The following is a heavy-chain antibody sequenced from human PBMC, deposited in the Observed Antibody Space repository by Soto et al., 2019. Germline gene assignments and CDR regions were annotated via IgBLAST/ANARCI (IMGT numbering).Heavy chain of an antibody. V-gene: IGHV3-33*01. CDR2: LWSYWSTGTNE. J-gene: IGHJ4*02. CDR1: GFTFSSYG. D-gene: IGHD3-16*01. Sequence: GGSLRLSCAASGFTFSSYGMHWVGQSPGKGLEWVAVLWSYWSTGTNEYYADSVKGRFTISRDNSKNMLYLQMNSLRGEDTAVYYCARVGGSYYFDHWGQGTLVTVSS. CDR3: ARVGGSYYFDH.